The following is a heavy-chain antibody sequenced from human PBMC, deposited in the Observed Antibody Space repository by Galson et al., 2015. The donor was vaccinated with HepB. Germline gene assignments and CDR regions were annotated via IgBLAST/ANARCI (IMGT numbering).Heavy chain of an antibody. CDR3: ARDQGLYYSDSRGYAY. V-gene: IGHV3-30-3*01. CDR1: GFTFSNYI. CDR2: ISNDGSKT. Sequence: SLRLSCAASGFTFSNYIIYWVRQAPGKGLEWVGVISNDGSKTYYADSVKGRFTISRDNSKSTLYLQMNSLRTDDTAVYYCARDQGLYYSDSRGYAYWGQGTLVTVSS. J-gene: IGHJ4*02. D-gene: IGHD3-22*01.